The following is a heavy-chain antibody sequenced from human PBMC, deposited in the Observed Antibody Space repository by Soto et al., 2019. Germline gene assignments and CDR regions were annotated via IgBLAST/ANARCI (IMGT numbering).Heavy chain of an antibody. CDR2: INHSGST. Sequence: SETLSLTCAVYGGSFSGYYWSWIRQPPGKGLEWIGEINHSGSTNYNPSLKSRVTISVDTSKNQFSLKLSSVTAADTAVYYCARKVGLVVASRKTWFDPWGQGTLVTVSS. D-gene: IGHD3-22*01. V-gene: IGHV4-34*01. CDR3: ARKVGLVVASRKTWFDP. J-gene: IGHJ5*02. CDR1: GGSFSGYY.